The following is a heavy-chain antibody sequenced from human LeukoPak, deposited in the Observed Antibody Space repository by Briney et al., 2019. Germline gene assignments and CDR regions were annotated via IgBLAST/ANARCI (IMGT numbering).Heavy chain of an antibody. CDR3: AREYVDTAMDAAFDY. J-gene: IGHJ4*02. Sequence: SETLSLTCTVSGGSISSYYWSWIRQPPGKGLEWIGYIYYSGSTNYNPSFKSRVTISVDTSKNQFSLKLSSVTAADTAVYYCAREYVDTAMDAAFDYWGQGTLVTVSS. CDR2: IYYSGST. D-gene: IGHD5-18*01. CDR1: GGSISSYY. V-gene: IGHV4-59*01.